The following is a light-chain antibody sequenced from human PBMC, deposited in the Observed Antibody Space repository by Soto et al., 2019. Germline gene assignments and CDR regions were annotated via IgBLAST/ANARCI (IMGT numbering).Light chain of an antibody. J-gene: IGKJ1*01. CDR1: QSVSSW. CDR3: QQYAAWRS. Sequence: DIQITQSPSTLSASVGDTVTVTCRASQSVSSWLAWYQQKPGTAPKLLIFKASNLESGVPSRFSGSGSGTEFTLTISSLQPDDFASYFCQQYAAWRSFGQGTKVDIK. CDR2: KAS. V-gene: IGKV1-5*03.